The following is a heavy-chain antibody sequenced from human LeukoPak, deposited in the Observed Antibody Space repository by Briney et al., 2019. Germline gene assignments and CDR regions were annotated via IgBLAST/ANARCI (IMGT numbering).Heavy chain of an antibody. Sequence: PGGSLRLSCAASGFTFDVYAMLCPRPARGGGVEGVSDIRWNSSSIGDADTVNGRFTNSRDNAKSSMYLQMNSLRAEDTPLYYCAKDLGYCSSTSCYGSFDYWGQGTLVTVSS. CDR3: AKDLGYCSSTSCYGSFDY. CDR2: IRWNSSSI. J-gene: IGHJ4*02. CDR1: GFTFDVYA. V-gene: IGHV3-9*01. D-gene: IGHD2-2*03.